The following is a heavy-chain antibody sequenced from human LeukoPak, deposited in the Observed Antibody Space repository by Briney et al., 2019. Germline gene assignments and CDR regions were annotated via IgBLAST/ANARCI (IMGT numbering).Heavy chain of an antibody. CDR1: GGTFSSYA. V-gene: IGHV1-69*01. CDR2: IIPIFGTA. CDR3: ARVGVTMVRGVILYFDY. D-gene: IGHD3-10*01. Sequence: GSSVKVSCKASGGTFSSYAISWVRQAPGQGLEWMGGIIPIFGTANYAQKFQGRVTITADESTSTAYMELGSLRSEDTAVYYCARVGVTMVRGVILYFDYWGQGTLVTVSS. J-gene: IGHJ4*02.